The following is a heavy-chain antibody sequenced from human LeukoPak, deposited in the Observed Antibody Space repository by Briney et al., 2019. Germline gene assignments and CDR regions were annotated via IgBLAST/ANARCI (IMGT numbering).Heavy chain of an antibody. CDR3: ARDKFSYDTYGSYCEY. CDR1: GFTFDDYA. D-gene: IGHD3-22*01. V-gene: IGHV3-9*01. CDR2: ISWNSGNI. Sequence: GGSLRLSCTASGFTFDDYAMQWVRQAPGKGLEWVSGISWNSGNIAYADSVKGRFTISRDNAKKSLYLQMDSLRAEDTALYYCARDKFSYDTYGSYCEYWGQGTLVTVSS. J-gene: IGHJ4*02.